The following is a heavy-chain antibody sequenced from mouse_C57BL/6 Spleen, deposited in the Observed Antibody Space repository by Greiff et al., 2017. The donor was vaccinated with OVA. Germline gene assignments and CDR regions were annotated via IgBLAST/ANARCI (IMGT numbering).Heavy chain of an antibody. J-gene: IGHJ2*01. D-gene: IGHD2-3*01. CDR3: ARGLLPWYDFDY. CDR2: IDPSDSET. V-gene: IGHV1-52*01. Sequence: QVQLQQPGAELVRPGSSVKLSCKASGYTFTSYWMHWVKQRPIQGLEWIGNIDPSDSETHYNQKFKDKATLTVDKSSSTAYMQLSSLTSEDSAVYDCARGLLPWYDFDYWGQGTTLTVSS. CDR1: GYTFTSYW.